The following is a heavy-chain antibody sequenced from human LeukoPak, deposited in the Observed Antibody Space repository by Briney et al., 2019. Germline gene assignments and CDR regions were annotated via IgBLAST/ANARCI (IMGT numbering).Heavy chain of an antibody. CDR3: ARDSGYYDSSGYYAY. CDR2: IYYSGST. J-gene: IGHJ4*02. Sequence: SETLSLTCTVSGGSISSSSYYWGWIRQPPGKGLEWIGSIYYSGSTYYNPSLKSRVTISVDTSKNQFSLKLSSVTAADTAVYYCARDSGYYDSSGYYAYWGQGTLVTVSS. CDR1: GGSISSSSYY. D-gene: IGHD3-22*01. V-gene: IGHV4-39*07.